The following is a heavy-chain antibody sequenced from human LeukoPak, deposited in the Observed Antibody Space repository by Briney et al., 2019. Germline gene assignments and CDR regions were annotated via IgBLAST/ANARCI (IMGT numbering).Heavy chain of an antibody. Sequence: SQTLSLTCAVSGGSISSGGYSWSWIRQPPGKGLEWIGYIYYSGSTYYNPSLKSRVTISVDTSKNQFSLKLSSVTAEDTAVYYCARVIAAAGVNYYYYYMDVWGKGTTVTISS. D-gene: IGHD6-13*01. CDR2: IYYSGST. CDR1: GGSISSGGYS. CDR3: ARVIAAAGVNYYYYYMDV. J-gene: IGHJ6*03. V-gene: IGHV4-30-4*07.